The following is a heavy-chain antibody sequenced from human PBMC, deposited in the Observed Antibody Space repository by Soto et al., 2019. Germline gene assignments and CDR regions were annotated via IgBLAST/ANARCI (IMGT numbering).Heavy chain of an antibody. V-gene: IGHV4-34*01. CDR2: INDSGST. Sequence: TSETLSLTCAVYGGSFSGYHWSWIRQPPGKGLEWIGEINDSGSTNHNPSLKTRVIISVDASKNQFSLKLSSVTAADTAVYYCARGTWVRSAFDIWGQGTMVTVSS. CDR3: ARGTWVRSAFDI. CDR1: GGSFSGYH. J-gene: IGHJ3*02. D-gene: IGHD3-10*01.